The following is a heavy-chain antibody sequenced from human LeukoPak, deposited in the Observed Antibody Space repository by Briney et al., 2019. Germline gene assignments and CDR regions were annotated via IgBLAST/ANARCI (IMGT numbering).Heavy chain of an antibody. J-gene: IGHJ3*02. CDR1: GGSISSHY. V-gene: IGHV4-59*11. CDR3: ARGEMATIEDAFDI. D-gene: IGHD5-24*01. CDR2: IYYSGST. Sequence: KPSETLSLTCTVSGGSISSHYWSWVRQSPGKGLEWIGYIYYSGSTNYNPSLKSRVTISVDTSNNQFSLKLSSVTAADTAVYYCARGEMATIEDAFDIWGQGTMVTVSS.